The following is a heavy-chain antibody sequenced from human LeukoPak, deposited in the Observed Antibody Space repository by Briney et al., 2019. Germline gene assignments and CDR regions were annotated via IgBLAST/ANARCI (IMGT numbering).Heavy chain of an antibody. CDR2: IYYSGST. Sequence: SETLSLTCTVSGGSISSYYWSWIRQPPGKGLEWIGYIYYSGSTNYNPSLKSRVTISVDTSKNQFSLKLSSVTAADTAVYYCARSGWQQLVHYYYYGMDVWGQGTTVTASS. CDR3: ARSGWQQLVHYYYYGMDV. CDR1: GGSISSYY. D-gene: IGHD6-13*01. J-gene: IGHJ6*02. V-gene: IGHV4-59*01.